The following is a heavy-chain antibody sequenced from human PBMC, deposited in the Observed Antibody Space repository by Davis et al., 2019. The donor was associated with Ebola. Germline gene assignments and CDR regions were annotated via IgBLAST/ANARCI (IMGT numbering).Heavy chain of an antibody. CDR1: GSTVTGYW. J-gene: IGHJ4*02. CDR2: IKEDGTER. Sequence: GGSLRLSCAASGSTVTGYWMSWVRRAPRKRLVWVANIKEDGTERDYGHSVKGRFTISRDDATNSLYLQMNNLRAEDTAVYYCARDVYWGQGSLVTVPS. V-gene: IGHV3-7*01. CDR3: ARDVY.